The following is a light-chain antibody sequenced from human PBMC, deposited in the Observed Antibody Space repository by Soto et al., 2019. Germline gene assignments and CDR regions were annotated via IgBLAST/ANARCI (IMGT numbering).Light chain of an antibody. CDR3: QQYNNWPWT. CDR2: SAS. V-gene: IGKV3-15*01. CDR1: QSISDT. Sequence: ILMTQSPATLSVSPGGSATLYCRASQSISDTLEWYQQKPGQAPRLLIYSASRGSTGFPARFSGSGSGTDFTLTISSLPSEDLEVYYCQQYNNWPWTFGQGTKVDIK. J-gene: IGKJ1*01.